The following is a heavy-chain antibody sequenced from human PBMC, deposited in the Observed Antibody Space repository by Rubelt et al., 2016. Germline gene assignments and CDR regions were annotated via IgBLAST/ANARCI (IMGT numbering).Heavy chain of an antibody. CDR3: ARDLPPFRRYNWNFPLDY. Sequence: QVQLVQSGAEVKKPGASVKVSCKASGYTFTSYGISWVRQAPGQGLEWMGWISAYNDNTNYAQKLQGRVTMTTDTSTSTAYMGLRGLRSDDTAVYYCARDLPPFRRYNWNFPLDYWGQGTLVTVSS. V-gene: IGHV1-18*01. CDR1: GYTFTSYG. J-gene: IGHJ4*02. D-gene: IGHD1-7*01. CDR2: ISAYNDNT.